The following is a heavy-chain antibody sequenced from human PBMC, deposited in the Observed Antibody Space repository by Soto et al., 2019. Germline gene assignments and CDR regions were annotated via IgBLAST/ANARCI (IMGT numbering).Heavy chain of an antibody. CDR3: ARLELYDFGGGGEHEPLDV. D-gene: IGHD3-3*01. Sequence: SETLSLTCTVSGGSISSSSYYWGWIRQPPGKGLEWIGSIYYSGSTYYNPSLKSRVTISVDTSKNQFSLKLSSVTAADTAVYYCARLELYDFGGGGEHEPLDVWGKGTTVTVSS. J-gene: IGHJ6*04. V-gene: IGHV4-39*01. CDR1: GGSISSSSYY. CDR2: IYYSGST.